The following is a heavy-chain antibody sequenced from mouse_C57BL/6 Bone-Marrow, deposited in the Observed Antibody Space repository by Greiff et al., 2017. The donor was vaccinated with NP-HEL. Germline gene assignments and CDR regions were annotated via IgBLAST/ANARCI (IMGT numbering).Heavy chain of an antibody. D-gene: IGHD4-1*01. Sequence: VQGVESGPGLVQPSQSLSITCTVSGFSLTSYGVHWVRQPPGKGLEWLGVIWSGGSTDYNAAFISRLSISKDNSKSQVFFKMNSLQADDTAIYYCAKNSGTGDWYFDVWGTGTTVTVSS. V-gene: IGHV2-4*01. CDR3: AKNSGTGDWYFDV. CDR1: GFSLTSYG. J-gene: IGHJ1*03. CDR2: IWSGGST.